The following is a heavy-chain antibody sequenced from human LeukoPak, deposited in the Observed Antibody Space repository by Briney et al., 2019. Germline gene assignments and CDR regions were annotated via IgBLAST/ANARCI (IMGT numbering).Heavy chain of an antibody. CDR2: MFHSGST. J-gene: IGHJ3*02. D-gene: IGHD3-22*01. V-gene: IGHV4-38-2*02. Sequence: SETLSLTCSVSGYSISSGFYWGWIRQPPGKGLEWIGSMFHSGSTYYKPSFKSRVTISAGTSKNQFSLKLSSVTAADTAVYYCARANYYDSSGYSRGAFDIWGQGTMVTVSS. CDR1: GYSISSGFY. CDR3: ARANYYDSSGYSRGAFDI.